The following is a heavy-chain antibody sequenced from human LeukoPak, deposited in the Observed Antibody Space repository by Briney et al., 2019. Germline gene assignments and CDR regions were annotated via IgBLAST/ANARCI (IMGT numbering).Heavy chain of an antibody. CDR2: ISSSSSTI. J-gene: IGHJ4*02. V-gene: IGHV3-48*04. CDR3: ARGNSGWYGEFDY. D-gene: IGHD6-19*01. Sequence: GGSLRLSCAASGFTFSSYSMNWVRQAPGKGLEWVSYISSSSSTIYYADSVKGRFTISRDNAKNSLYLQMNSLRAEDTAVYYCARGNSGWYGEFDYWGQGTLVTVSS. CDR1: GFTFSSYS.